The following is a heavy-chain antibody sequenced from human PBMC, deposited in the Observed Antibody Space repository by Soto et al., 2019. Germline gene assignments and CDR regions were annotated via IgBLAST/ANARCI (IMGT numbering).Heavy chain of an antibody. CDR3: ARESPRYCTSITCYEIGFDS. CDR1: GFTFSSFR. D-gene: IGHD2-2*01. V-gene: IGHV3-7*05. Sequence: GGSLRLSCEASGFTFSSFRMSWVRQAPGKGLEWVANIKKDGTEEYYVDSVKGRFTISRDNAKKALYLQMDTLSAEDTAVYYCARESPRYCTSITCYEIGFDSWGQGTLVTVSS. CDR2: IKKDGTEE. J-gene: IGHJ4*02.